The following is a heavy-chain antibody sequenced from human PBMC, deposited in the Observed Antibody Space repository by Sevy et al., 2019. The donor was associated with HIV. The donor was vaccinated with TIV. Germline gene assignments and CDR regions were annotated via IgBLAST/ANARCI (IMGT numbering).Heavy chain of an antibody. CDR1: GFTFSSYE. J-gene: IGHJ4*02. Sequence: GGSLRLSCAASGFTFSSYEMNWVRQAPGKGLEWVSYISSSGSTIYYADSVKGRFTISRDNAKNSLYLQMNSLRAEDPAVYYWAGSGGGWELLRLDYWGQGTLVTVSS. D-gene: IGHD1-26*01. V-gene: IGHV3-48*03. CDR3: AGSGGGWELLRLDY. CDR2: ISSSGSTI.